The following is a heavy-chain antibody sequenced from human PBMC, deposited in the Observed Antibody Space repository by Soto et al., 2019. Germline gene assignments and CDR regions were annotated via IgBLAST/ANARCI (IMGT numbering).Heavy chain of an antibody. Sequence: SETLSLTCSVSGGSITDNYWTWIRQSPGKGLEWVGYIYYTGITNYNPSLKRRVTISLDRSKNQFSLKLDSVTAADTAVYYCAYARANDSWWGLTKFDHWGQGTLVTVSS. V-gene: IGHV4-59*01. J-gene: IGHJ4*02. CDR1: GGSITDNY. D-gene: IGHD3-3*01. CDR3: AYARANDSWWGLTKFDH. CDR2: IYYTGIT.